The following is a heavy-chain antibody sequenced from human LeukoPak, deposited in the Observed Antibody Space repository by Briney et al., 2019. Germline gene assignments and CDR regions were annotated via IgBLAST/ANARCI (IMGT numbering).Heavy chain of an antibody. J-gene: IGHJ3*02. CDR2: INPNSGGT. CDR3: ARGVTMIVVDPDAFDI. D-gene: IGHD3-22*01. CDR1: GYIFTGYY. V-gene: IGHV1-2*02. Sequence: ASVKVSCKASGYIFTGYYMHWVRQAPGQGLEWMGWINPNSGGTNYAQKFQGRVTMTRDTSISTAYMELSRLRSDDTAVYYCARGVTMIVVDPDAFDIWGQGTMVTVSS.